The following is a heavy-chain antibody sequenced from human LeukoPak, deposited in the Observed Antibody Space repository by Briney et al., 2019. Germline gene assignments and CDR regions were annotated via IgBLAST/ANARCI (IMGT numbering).Heavy chain of an antibody. Sequence: GGSLRLSCAASGFTFSSHAMHWIRQAPGKGLEYVSSITSNGGSTYYADSVRGRFTISRDNCRNTLYLQMGSLRTDDMAVYYCVRYSSGWYDYWGQGTLVTVSS. J-gene: IGHJ4*02. V-gene: IGHV3-64*02. D-gene: IGHD6-19*01. CDR3: VRYSSGWYDY. CDR2: ITSNGGST. CDR1: GFTFSSHA.